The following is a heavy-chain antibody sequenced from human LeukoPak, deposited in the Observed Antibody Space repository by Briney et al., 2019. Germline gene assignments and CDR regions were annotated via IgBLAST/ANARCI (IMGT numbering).Heavy chain of an antibody. J-gene: IGHJ4*02. D-gene: IGHD4-11*01. V-gene: IGHV4-39*07. CDR3: ARGQGRYSNPLWYY. CDR1: GGSISSSSYY. Sequence: SETLSLTCTVSGGSISSSSYYWGWIRQPPGKGLEWIGSIYYSGSTYYNPSLKSRVTISVDTSKNQFSLKLSSVTAADTAVYYCARGQGRYSNPLWYYWGQGTLVTVSS. CDR2: IYYSGST.